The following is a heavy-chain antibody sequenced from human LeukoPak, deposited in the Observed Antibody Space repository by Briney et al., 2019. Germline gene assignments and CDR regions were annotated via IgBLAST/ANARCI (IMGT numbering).Heavy chain of an antibody. CDR1: GFTFSSYA. Sequence: GGSLRLSCAASGFTFSSYAMSWVRQAPGKGLEWVSAISGSGGSTYYADSVKGQFTISRDNSKNTLYLQMNSLRAEDTAVYYCASRGGYSYGFDYWGQGTLVTVSS. CDR2: ISGSGGST. CDR3: ASRGGYSYGFDY. J-gene: IGHJ4*02. V-gene: IGHV3-23*01. D-gene: IGHD5-18*01.